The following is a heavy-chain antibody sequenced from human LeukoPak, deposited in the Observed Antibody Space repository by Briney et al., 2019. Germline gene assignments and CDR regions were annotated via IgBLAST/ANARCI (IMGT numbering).Heavy chain of an antibody. CDR2: ISNSGSNT. CDR1: GFTFTSYA. CDR3: ASRHIYGDFGRLDAFDL. V-gene: IGHV3-23*01. J-gene: IGHJ3*01. Sequence: GGSLRLSCAASGFTFTSYAMSWVRQAPGKGLEWVSAISNSGSNTYYADSVKGRFTISRDNSKNTLYLQMNSLRAEDTAVYYCASRHIYGDFGRLDAFDLWGQGTMLTVSS. D-gene: IGHD4-17*01.